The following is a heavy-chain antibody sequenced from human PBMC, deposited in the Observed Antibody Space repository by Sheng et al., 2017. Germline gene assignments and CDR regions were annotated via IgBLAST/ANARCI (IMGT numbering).Heavy chain of an antibody. CDR1: GFIFSNYW. Sequence: EVKLVESGGGLVQPGGSLRLSCATSGFIFSNYWMTWVRQAPGKGLEWVATIKQDAGEDYYVDSVKGRFTVARDNVRDSLYLQMDSLRVEDTGLYYCVRDVTATVYRYYFLDVWGQGT. V-gene: IGHV3-7*01. J-gene: IGHJ6*03. D-gene: IGHD2-21*02. CDR3: VRDVTATVYRYYFLDV. CDR2: IKQDAGED.